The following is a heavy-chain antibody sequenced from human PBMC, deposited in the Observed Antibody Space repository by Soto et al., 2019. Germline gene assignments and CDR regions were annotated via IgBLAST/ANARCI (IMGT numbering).Heavy chain of an antibody. J-gene: IGHJ3*01. V-gene: IGHV3-30*18. CDR1: GFTFKNFG. CDR3: AKVLPVDASDL. Sequence: QVDLVESGGGVVQPGRSLRLSCAASGFTFKNFGMSWVRQAPGKGLEWVAVISYDGKNKYYWDSVKGRFTISRDNSKNTLYLQMNSLRFEDTALYFCAKVLPVDASDLWGHGAMVIVSS. CDR2: ISYDGKNK.